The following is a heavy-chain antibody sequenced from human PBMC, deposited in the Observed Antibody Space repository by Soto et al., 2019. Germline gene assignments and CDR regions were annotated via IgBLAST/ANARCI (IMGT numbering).Heavy chain of an antibody. CDR3: AKGLGGGSGYDHTYYYYGMDV. D-gene: IGHD5-12*01. J-gene: IGHJ6*02. CDR2: INAGNGNT. CDR1: GYTFTSYA. V-gene: IGHV1-3*01. Sequence: QVQLVQSGAEVKKPGASVKVSCKASGYTFTSYAMHWVRQAPGQRLEWMGWINAGNGNTKYSQKFQGRVNITRDTSASTAYMELSSLRSEDTAVYYCAKGLGGGSGYDHTYYYYGMDVWGQGTTVTVSS.